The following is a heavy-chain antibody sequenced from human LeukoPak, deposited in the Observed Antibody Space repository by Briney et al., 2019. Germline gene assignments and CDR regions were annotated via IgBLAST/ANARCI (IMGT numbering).Heavy chain of an antibody. J-gene: IGHJ5*01. CDR1: GYSFTSYW. CDR2: IWPDDSDK. D-gene: IGHD5-24*01. CDR3: ARQGKDGYRVVDS. Sequence: GESLQISCQGSGYSFTSYWIGWVRQVPGKGLEWMGIIWPDDSDKRYSPSFQGQVTISADKSISTAYLQWSSLKASDTAMYYCARQGKDGYRVVDSWGQGTLVTVSS. V-gene: IGHV5-51*01.